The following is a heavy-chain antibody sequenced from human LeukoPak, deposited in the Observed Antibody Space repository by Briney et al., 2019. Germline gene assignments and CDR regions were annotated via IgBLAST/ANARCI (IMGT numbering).Heavy chain of an antibody. V-gene: IGHV1-46*01. CDR1: GYTFTSYY. J-gene: IGHJ4*02. CDR3: ASGGTRGPFDY. D-gene: IGHD3-16*01. CDR2: INPSGGST. Sequence: GASVKVSCKASGYTFTSYYMHWVRQAPGQGLEWMGIINPSGGSTSYAQKFQGRVTMTRDMSTSTVYMELSSLRSEDTAVYYCASGGTRGPFDYWGQGTLVTVSS.